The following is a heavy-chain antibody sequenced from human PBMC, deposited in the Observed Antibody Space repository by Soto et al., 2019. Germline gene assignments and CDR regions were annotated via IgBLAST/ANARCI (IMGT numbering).Heavy chain of an antibody. CDR1: GFTFSSYW. J-gene: IGHJ4*02. Sequence: EVQLVESGGGLVQPGGSLRLSCAASGFTFSSYWMHWVRQAPGEGLVWVSGINADGSSTTYADSVKGRFTISRDNAKNTLTIQLNSLIAEDSAILNGVRTGECYSVRGAKWGQGALVTVSS. CDR3: VRTGECYSVRGAK. D-gene: IGHD4-4*01. CDR2: INADGSST. V-gene: IGHV3-74*01.